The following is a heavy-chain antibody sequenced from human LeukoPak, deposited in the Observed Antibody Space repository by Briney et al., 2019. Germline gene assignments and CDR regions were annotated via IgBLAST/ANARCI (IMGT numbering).Heavy chain of an antibody. CDR3: ATRYCSSTSCYRGAFDI. Sequence: GGSLRLSCAASGFTVSGNYMSWVRQAPGKGLEWVSLIYSGGDTYYADSVKGRFTISRDNSKNTLYLQMDSLRAEDTAVYYCATRYCSSTSCYRGAFDIWGQGTVATVSS. D-gene: IGHD2-2*01. V-gene: IGHV3-66*02. J-gene: IGHJ3*02. CDR2: IYSGGDT. CDR1: GFTVSGNY.